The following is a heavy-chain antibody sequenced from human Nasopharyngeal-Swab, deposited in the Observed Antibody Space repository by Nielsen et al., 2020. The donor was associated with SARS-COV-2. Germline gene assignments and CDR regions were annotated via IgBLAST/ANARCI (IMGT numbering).Heavy chain of an antibody. CDR1: GFTFSSYA. CDR3: TTGHTR. V-gene: IGHV3-15*01. D-gene: IGHD2-15*01. Sequence: GESLKISCAASGFTFSSYAMSWVRQAPGKGLEWVGRIKSKTDGGTTDYAAPVKGRFTISRDDSKNTLYLQMNSLKTEDTAVYYCTTGHTRWGQGTLVTVSS. CDR2: IKSKTDGGTT. J-gene: IGHJ4*02.